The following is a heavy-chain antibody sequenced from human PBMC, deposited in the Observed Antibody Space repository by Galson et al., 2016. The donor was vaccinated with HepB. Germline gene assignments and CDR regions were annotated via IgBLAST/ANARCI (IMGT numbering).Heavy chain of an antibody. Sequence: SLRLSCAASGFTFSRYGMHWVRQAPGEGLEWVAIMSYDGGERYYADSVKGRFTISRDNYKNTLHLQMNSLRAEDTAVYYCARDRGDGISGGYLTRVQWDHYHGMYGWGQGTTVTVSS. J-gene: IGHJ6*02. CDR2: MSYDGGER. CDR1: GFTFSRYG. D-gene: IGHD6-19*01. V-gene: IGHV3-30*03. CDR3: ARDRGDGISGGYLTRVQWDHYHGMYG.